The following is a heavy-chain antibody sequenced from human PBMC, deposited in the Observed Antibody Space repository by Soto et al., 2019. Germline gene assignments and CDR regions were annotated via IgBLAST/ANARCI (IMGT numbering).Heavy chain of an antibody. Sequence: QVSLVQSGAEVKKPGASVKVSCKASGYSFTSHYMHWVRQTPGQGLEWMGLINPSGEGTLYAPKFQGRATMTRDTSTTTDYMELSSLRSEDTAVYYCARDNSAYDLGWWFDPWGQGTLVTVSS. CDR3: ARDNSAYDLGWWFDP. CDR2: INPSGEGT. CDR1: GYSFTSHY. J-gene: IGHJ5*02. V-gene: IGHV1-46*01. D-gene: IGHD3-22*01.